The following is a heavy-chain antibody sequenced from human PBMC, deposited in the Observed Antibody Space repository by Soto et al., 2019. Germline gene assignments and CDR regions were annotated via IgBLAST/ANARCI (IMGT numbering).Heavy chain of an antibody. J-gene: IGHJ4*02. CDR3: AKKKLSECGWLFDY. Sequence: EVQLLESGGGLVQPGGSLRLSCAASGFTFSSYAMSWVRQAPGKGLEWVSAISGSGGSTYYADSVKGRFTISRDNSKNSLYLKMNSLRAEDTAVYYCAKKKLSECGWLFDYWGQGTLVTVSS. CDR2: ISGSGGST. D-gene: IGHD2-21*01. CDR1: GFTFSSYA. V-gene: IGHV3-23*01.